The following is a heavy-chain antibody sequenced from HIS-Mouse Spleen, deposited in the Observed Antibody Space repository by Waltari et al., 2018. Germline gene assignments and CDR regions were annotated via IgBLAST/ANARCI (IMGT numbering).Heavy chain of an antibody. D-gene: IGHD1-26*01. CDR3: ARARWELQGWFDP. V-gene: IGHV4-38-2*02. J-gene: IGHJ5*02. Sequence: QVQLQESGPGLVKPSETLSLTCTVSGYSISSGYYWGWIRQPPGKGLEWIGSIYHSGSTYHNPSLTGRVTISVDTSKNQFSLKLSAVTAADTAVYYCARARWELQGWFDPWGQGTLVTVSS. CDR1: GYSISSGYY. CDR2: IYHSGST.